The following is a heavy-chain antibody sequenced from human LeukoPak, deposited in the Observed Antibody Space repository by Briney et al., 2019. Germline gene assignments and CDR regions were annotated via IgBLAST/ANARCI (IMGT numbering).Heavy chain of an antibody. CDR2: ISPYNGNT. J-gene: IGHJ3*01. Sequence: ASVKVSCKASGYDFTSVGITWVRRAPGQGLEWMGWISPYNGNTRYAQKFQGRVAMTTDTSTTTAYMELSRLRSDDTAVYYCARTFYDTLDSDAFDFWGQGTMVIVSS. CDR1: GYDFTSVG. CDR3: ARTFYDTLDSDAFDF. V-gene: IGHV1-18*01. D-gene: IGHD2/OR15-2a*01.